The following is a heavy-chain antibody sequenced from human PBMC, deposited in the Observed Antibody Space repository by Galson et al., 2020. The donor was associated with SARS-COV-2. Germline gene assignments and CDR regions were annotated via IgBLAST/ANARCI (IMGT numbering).Heavy chain of an antibody. J-gene: IGHJ4*02. CDR3: ARAGYYFDTSAYNY. D-gene: IGHD3-22*01. Sequence: GESLKISCAASGFPFSDYWKHWVRQAPGKGLVWVSRIKSDGSSTNYADSVKGRFTISRDNAKNTLDLQMNSLRAEDTAVYYCARAGYYFDTSAYNYWGQGTLVTVSA. V-gene: IGHV3-74*01. CDR1: GFPFSDYW. CDR2: IKSDGSST.